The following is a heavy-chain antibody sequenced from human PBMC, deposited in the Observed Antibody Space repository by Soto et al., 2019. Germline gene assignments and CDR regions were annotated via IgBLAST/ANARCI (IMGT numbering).Heavy chain of an antibody. CDR2: IYYSGST. V-gene: IGHV4-59*01. D-gene: IGHD3-22*01. J-gene: IGHJ6*02. CDR1: GGSISSYY. CDR3: ARDHYDSIPCASYHYGMDV. Sequence: SETLSLTCTVSGGSISSYYWSWIRQPPGKGLEWIGYIYYSGSTNYNPSLKSRVTISVDTSKNQFYLKLSSVTAADTAVYYCARDHYDSIPCASYHYGMDVCGQGTTVTVSS.